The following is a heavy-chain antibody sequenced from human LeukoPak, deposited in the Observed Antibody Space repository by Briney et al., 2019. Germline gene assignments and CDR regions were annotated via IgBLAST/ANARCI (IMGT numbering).Heavy chain of an antibody. J-gene: IGHJ5*02. CDR3: TREATGYSWFDP. D-gene: IGHD3-9*01. CDR1: GYTFSAYA. CDR2: IDADTGDT. V-gene: IGHV1-3*01. Sequence: ASVKVSCKASGYTFSAYAIHWVRQAPGQRFEWMGWIDADTGDTRYSQKFQGRVTMTTDTSTNTAYMELRSLRSDDTAVYYCTREATGYSWFDPWGQGTLVTVSS.